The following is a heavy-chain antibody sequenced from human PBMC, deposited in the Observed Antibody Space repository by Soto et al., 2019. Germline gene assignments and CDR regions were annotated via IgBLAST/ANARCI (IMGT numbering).Heavy chain of an antibody. J-gene: IGHJ4*02. CDR2: IYYSGNT. Sequence: QLQLQESGPGLLKPSETLSLTCSVSGGSFNTRTHYCGWVRQPPGKGLEWIGSIYYSGNTYYNPSLKSRVTISVDTSTNQMSLTMTSVTAADAAVYYCARGPHSGYDPLDSWGQGTLVTVSS. CDR3: ARGPHSGYDPLDS. D-gene: IGHD5-12*01. V-gene: IGHV4-39*01. CDR1: GGSFNTRTHY.